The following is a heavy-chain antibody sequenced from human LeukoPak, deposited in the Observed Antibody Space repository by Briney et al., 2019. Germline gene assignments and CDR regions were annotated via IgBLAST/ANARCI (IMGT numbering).Heavy chain of an antibody. Sequence: PGGSPRLSCAASGFTFSSYAMSWVRQAPGKGLEWVSAISGSGGSTYYADSVKGRFTISRDNSKNTLYLLMNSLRAEDTAVYYCANEGYCSSTSCRTRYYGMDVWGQGTTVTVSS. J-gene: IGHJ6*02. CDR3: ANEGYCSSTSCRTRYYGMDV. CDR1: GFTFSSYA. D-gene: IGHD2-2*01. V-gene: IGHV3-23*01. CDR2: ISGSGGST.